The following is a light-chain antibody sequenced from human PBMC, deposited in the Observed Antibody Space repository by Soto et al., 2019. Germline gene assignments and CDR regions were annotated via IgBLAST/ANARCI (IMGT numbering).Light chain of an antibody. CDR3: QERSKWPLYT. CDR2: GAS. V-gene: IGKV3-15*01. J-gene: IGKJ2*01. Sequence: EIVMTQSPATLSLSPGERATLSCRASQSVGSKLIWYQQKPGQAPRLLIYGASARATGIPARFSGSGSGTEFTLNISSLQSEDSAIYFCQERSKWPLYTFGQGTKVEIK. CDR1: QSVGSK.